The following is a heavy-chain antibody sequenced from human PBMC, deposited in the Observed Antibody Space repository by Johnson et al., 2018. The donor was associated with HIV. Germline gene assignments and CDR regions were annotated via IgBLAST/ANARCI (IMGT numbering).Heavy chain of an antibody. CDR3: AKDLAVAAMGAFDI. CDR1: GFTVSSNY. Sequence: VQLVESGGDLVQPGGSLRLSCAVSGFTVSSNYMSWVRRAPGKGLEWVSGISWNSGSIGYADSVKGRFTISRDNAKNSLYLQMNSLRAEDTALYYCAKDLAVAAMGAFDIWGQGTMVTVSS. J-gene: IGHJ3*02. V-gene: IGHV3-9*01. D-gene: IGHD6-19*01. CDR2: ISWNSGSI.